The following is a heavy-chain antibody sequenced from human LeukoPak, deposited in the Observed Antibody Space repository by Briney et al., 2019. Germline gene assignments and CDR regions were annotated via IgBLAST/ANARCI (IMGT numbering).Heavy chain of an antibody. CDR2: ISTSGGTT. CDR3: ERVRYGDCGDLQH. D-gene: IGHD4-17*01. J-gene: IGHJ1*01. CDR1: GFTFNNYG. Sequence: GGSLTLSCAASGFTFNNYGMSWVCHAPATGLDLVSLISTSGGTTYYADSVTGRFTISRDNPKNTLYLQTNTLRAEDTAVHYCERVRYGDCGDLQHCGQGTLVTVSS. V-gene: IGHV3-23*01.